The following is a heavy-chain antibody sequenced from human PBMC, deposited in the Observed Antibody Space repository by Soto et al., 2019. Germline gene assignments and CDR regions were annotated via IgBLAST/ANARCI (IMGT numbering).Heavy chain of an antibody. Sequence: GGSLRLSCAASGFTFSSYGMHWVRQAPGKGLEWVAVISYDGSNKYYADSVKGRFTISRDNSKNTLYLQMNSLRAEDTAVYYCAKVPGSGIAEISYGMDVWGQGTTVTVSS. D-gene: IGHD6-13*01. V-gene: IGHV3-30*18. CDR1: GFTFSSYG. CDR2: ISYDGSNK. CDR3: AKVPGSGIAEISYGMDV. J-gene: IGHJ6*02.